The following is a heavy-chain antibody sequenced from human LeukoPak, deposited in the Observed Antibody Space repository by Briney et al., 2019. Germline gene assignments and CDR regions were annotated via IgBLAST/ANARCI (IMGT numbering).Heavy chain of an antibody. CDR3: ARAAYLRRGAFDI. CDR2: IYYSGST. CDR1: GGSISSSSYY. V-gene: IGHV4-39*07. Sequence: SETLSLTCTVSGGSISSSSYYWGWIRQPPGKGLEWIGSIYYSGSTYYNPSLRSRVTISVDTSKNQFSLRLSSVTAADTAVYYCARAAYLRRGAFDIWGQGTMVTVSS. J-gene: IGHJ3*02. D-gene: IGHD3-16*01.